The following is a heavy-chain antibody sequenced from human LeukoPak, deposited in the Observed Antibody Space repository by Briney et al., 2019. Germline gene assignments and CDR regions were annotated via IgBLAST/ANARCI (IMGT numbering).Heavy chain of an antibody. D-gene: IGHD7-27*01. CDR2: ISWNSGTM. CDR3: AKVRNWAFDY. J-gene: IGHJ4*02. V-gene: IGHV3-9*01. CDR1: GFTFDDYA. Sequence: GGSLRLSCAASGFTFDDYAMHWVRQAPGKGLEWVSGISWNSGTMGYADSVKGRFTISRDNAKNSLYLQMNSLRVEDTALYCCAKVRNWAFDYWGQGTLVTVSS.